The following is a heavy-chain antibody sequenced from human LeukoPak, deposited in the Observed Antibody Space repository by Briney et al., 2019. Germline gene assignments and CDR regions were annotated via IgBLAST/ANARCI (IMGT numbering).Heavy chain of an antibody. CDR1: GFTFSSYS. J-gene: IGHJ4*02. D-gene: IGHD3-22*01. V-gene: IGHV3-48*01. CDR3: AKLDDDSSGYGAY. CDR2: ISSSSSTI. Sequence: PGGSLRLSCAASGFTFSSYSMNWVRQAPGKGLEWVSYISSSSSTIYYADSVKGRFTISRDNAKNSLYLQMNSLRAEDTAVYYCAKLDDDSSGYGAYWGQGTLVTVSS.